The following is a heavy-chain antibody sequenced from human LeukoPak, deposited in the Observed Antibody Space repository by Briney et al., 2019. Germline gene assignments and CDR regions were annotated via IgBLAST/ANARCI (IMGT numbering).Heavy chain of an antibody. D-gene: IGHD3-22*01. J-gene: IGHJ5*02. CDR1: GGSISSSSFH. CDR3: ARVLDSSGYYYGFDP. Sequence: SETLSLTCTVSGGSISSSSFHWGWIRQPPGKGLEWIGTVFHSGSTYYNPSVENRITISVDTSKNQFSLKLSSVTAADTAVYYCARVLDSSGYYYGFDPWGQGTLVTVSS. CDR2: VFHSGST. V-gene: IGHV4-39*01.